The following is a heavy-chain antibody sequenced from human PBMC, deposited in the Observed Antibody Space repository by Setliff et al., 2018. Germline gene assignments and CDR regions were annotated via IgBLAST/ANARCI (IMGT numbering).Heavy chain of an antibody. J-gene: IGHJ5*02. CDR3: ARTRGSSGWLNWFDP. CDR1: GDSVTSHY. CDR2: IFHSGAT. Sequence: PSETLSLTCSVSGDSVTSHYWSWVRQPPGRGLEWIGYIFHSGATNYNPSLKSRVTISFGTSKNQFSLKLTSVTAADTAVYYCARTRGSSGWLNWFDPWGQGTLVTVSS. V-gene: IGHV4-59*02. D-gene: IGHD6-19*01.